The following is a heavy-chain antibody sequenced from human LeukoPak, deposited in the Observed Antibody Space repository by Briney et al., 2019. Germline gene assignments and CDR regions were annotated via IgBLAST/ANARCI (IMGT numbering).Heavy chain of an antibody. CDR1: GGSISSYY. Sequence: PSETLSLTCTVSGGSISSYYWSWIRQPPGKGLEWIGYIYYSGGTNYNPSLKSRVTISVDTSENQFSLKLSSVTAADTAVYYCARVGSGSYYGYYYYYMDVWGKGTTVTVSS. J-gene: IGHJ6*03. D-gene: IGHD1-26*01. CDR3: ARVGSGSYYGYYYYYMDV. CDR2: IYYSGGT. V-gene: IGHV4-59*01.